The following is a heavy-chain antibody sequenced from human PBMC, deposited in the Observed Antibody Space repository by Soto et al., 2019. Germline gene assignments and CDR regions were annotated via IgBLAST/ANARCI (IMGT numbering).Heavy chain of an antibody. CDR3: GRESGEPWDYEAS. V-gene: IGHV4-4*07. CDR1: GGSISSYR. CDR2: LNTYGNT. D-gene: IGHD1-7*01. J-gene: IGHJ5*02. Sequence: SETLSLTCTVSGGSISSYRWSWIRQPAGKGLEWIGRLNTYGNTHYNPSLKSRVTVSVDTSRNQFFLTLRSVTAADSAVYHCGRESGEPWDYEASWGQGTPVTVFS.